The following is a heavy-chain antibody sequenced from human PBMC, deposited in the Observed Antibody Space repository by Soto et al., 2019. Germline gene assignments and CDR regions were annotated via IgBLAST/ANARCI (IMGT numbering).Heavy chain of an antibody. V-gene: IGHV1-2*02. CDR2: INPNSGGA. Sequence: VSVKVSCKASGYTFTGYYMHWVRQAPGQGLEGMGWINPNSGGANYAQKFQGRVTMTRDTSISTAYMELSRLRSDDTAVYYCASPRLHYYDRSGYSPGDIWRHATMVT. CDR3: ASPRLHYYDRSGYSPGDI. J-gene: IGHJ3*02. CDR1: GYTFTGYY. D-gene: IGHD3-22*01.